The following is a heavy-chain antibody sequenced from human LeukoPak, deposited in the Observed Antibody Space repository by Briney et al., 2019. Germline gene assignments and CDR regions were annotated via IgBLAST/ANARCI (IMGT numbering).Heavy chain of an antibody. CDR3: ARVNRRGGSCHY. CDR2: IYYSGRT. V-gene: IGHV4-30-4*01. D-gene: IGHD2-15*01. J-gene: IGHJ4*02. Sequence: SETLSLTCTVSGGSISSGDYYWSWIRQPPGKGLEWIGYIYYSGRTYYNPPLKSRVTISVDTSKNQFSLKLSSVTAADTAVYYCARVNRRGGSCHYWGQGTLVTVSS. CDR1: GGSISSGDYY.